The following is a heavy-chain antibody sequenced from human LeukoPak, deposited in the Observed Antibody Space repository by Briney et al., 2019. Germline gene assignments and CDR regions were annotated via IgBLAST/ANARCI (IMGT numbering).Heavy chain of an antibody. J-gene: IGHJ4*02. Sequence: GSLRLSCAASGFTFSSYAMSWVRQAPGKGLEWVSAISGSGGSTYYADSVKGRFTISRDNSKNTLYLQVNGLRAEDTAVYYCAKNSGSYYRPLDYWGQGTLVTVSS. CDR2: ISGSGGST. CDR1: GFTFSSYA. CDR3: AKNSGSYYRPLDY. D-gene: IGHD1-26*01. V-gene: IGHV3-23*01.